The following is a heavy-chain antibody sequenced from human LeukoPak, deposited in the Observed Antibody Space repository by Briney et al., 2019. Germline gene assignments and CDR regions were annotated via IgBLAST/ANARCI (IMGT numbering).Heavy chain of an antibody. CDR3: ATARGSGNYYIDY. Sequence: SETLSLTCTVSGGSVNSGGHFWNWIRQPPGKGLEWIGFIYYSGSTNYNPPLKSRVTTSVDTSKNQFSLKLSSVTAADTAVYYCATARGSGNYYIDYWGQGTPVTVSS. V-gene: IGHV4-61*08. J-gene: IGHJ4*02. CDR1: GGSVNSGGHF. D-gene: IGHD3-10*01. CDR2: IYYSGST.